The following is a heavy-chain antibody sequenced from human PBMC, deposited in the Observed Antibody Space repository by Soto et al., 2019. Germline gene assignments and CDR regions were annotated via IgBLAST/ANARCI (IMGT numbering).Heavy chain of an antibody. CDR2: IYHSGST. CDR1: GGSISSSNW. CDR3: ARDLTRITMFDYGMAA. V-gene: IGHV4-4*02. Sequence: SETLSLTCAVSGGSISSSNWWSWVRQPPGKGLEWIGEIYHSGSTNYNPSLKSRVTISVDKSKNQFSLKLSSVTAADTAVYYCARDLTRITMFDYGMAAWGQGTTVTLSS. D-gene: IGHD3-10*02. J-gene: IGHJ6*02.